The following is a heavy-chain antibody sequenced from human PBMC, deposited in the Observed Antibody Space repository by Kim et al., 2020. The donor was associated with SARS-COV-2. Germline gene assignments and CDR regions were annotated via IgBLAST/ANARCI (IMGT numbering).Heavy chain of an antibody. CDR3: AREARKLRYFYWSSFDY. V-gene: IGHV4-34*01. J-gene: IGHJ4*01. CDR2: INHSGST. Sequence: SETLSLTCAVYGGSFSGYYWSWIRQPPGKGLEWIGEINHSGSTNYNPSLKSRVTISVDTSKNQFSLKLSSVTAADTAVYYCAREARKLRYFYWSSFDYWG. D-gene: IGHD3-9*01. CDR1: GGSFSGYY.